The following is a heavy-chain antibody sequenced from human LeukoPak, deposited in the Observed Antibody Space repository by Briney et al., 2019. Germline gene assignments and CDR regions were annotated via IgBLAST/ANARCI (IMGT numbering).Heavy chain of an antibody. Sequence: GASVKVSCKASGGTFSSYAISWVRQAPGQGLEWMGRIIPILGIANYAQKFQGRVTITADKSTSTAYMELSSLRSEDTAVYYCATGNREWGFDYWGQGTLVTVSS. CDR1: GGTFSSYA. V-gene: IGHV1-69*04. CDR3: ATGNREWGFDY. J-gene: IGHJ4*02. D-gene: IGHD1-26*01. CDR2: IIPILGIA.